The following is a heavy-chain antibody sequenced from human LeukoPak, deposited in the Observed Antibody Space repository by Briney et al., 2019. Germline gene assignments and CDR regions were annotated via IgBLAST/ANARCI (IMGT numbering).Heavy chain of an antibody. CDR3: ARGVGGYCSSTSCYGGVFDY. D-gene: IGHD2-2*01. V-gene: IGHV1-69*04. CDR1: GGTFSSYA. J-gene: IGHJ4*02. CDR2: IIPILGIA. Sequence: ASVKVSCKASGGTFSSYAISWVRQAPGQGLEWMGRIIPILGIANYAQKFQGRVTITADKSTSTAYMELSSLRSEDTAVYYCARGVGGYCSSTSCYGGVFDYWGQGTLVTVCS.